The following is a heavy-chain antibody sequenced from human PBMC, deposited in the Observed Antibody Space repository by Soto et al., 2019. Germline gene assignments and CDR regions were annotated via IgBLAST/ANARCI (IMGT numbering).Heavy chain of an antibody. CDR1: GFTFSSYG. D-gene: IGHD5-18*01. CDR3: AKDGYSYGPGHFDY. V-gene: IGHV3-30*18. J-gene: IGHJ4*02. Sequence: PGGSLRLSCAASGFTFSSYGMHWVRQAPGKGLEWVAVISYDGSNKYYADSVKGRFTISRDNSKNTLYLQMNSLRAEDTAVYYRAKDGYSYGPGHFDYWGQGTLVTVSS. CDR2: ISYDGSNK.